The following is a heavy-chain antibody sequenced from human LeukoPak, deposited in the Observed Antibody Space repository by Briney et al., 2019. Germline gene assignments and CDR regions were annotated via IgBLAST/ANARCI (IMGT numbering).Heavy chain of an antibody. Sequence: SQTLSLTCAVSGGSISSGGYSWSWIRQPPGKGLEWIGYIYYSGSTNYNPSLKSRVTISVDTSKNQFSLKLSSVTAADTAVYYCARLGDFWSGYYTGGSYFDYWGQGTLVTVSS. CDR2: IYYSGST. CDR3: ARLGDFWSGYYTGGSYFDY. D-gene: IGHD3-3*01. CDR1: GGSISSGGYS. J-gene: IGHJ4*02. V-gene: IGHV4-30-4*07.